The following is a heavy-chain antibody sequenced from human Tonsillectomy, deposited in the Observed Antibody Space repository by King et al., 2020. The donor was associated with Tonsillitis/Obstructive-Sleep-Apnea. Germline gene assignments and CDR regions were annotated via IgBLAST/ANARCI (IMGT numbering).Heavy chain of an antibody. D-gene: IGHD1-26*01. CDR3: AREGVGFDY. J-gene: IGHJ4*02. CDR1: GGSISSYY. V-gene: IGHV4-59*01. CDR2: IYYSGST. Sequence: VQLQESGPGLVKPSETLSLTCTVSGGSISSYYCSWIRQPPGKGLEWIGYIYYSGSTNYNPSLKSRVTISVDTSKSQFSLKLSSVTAADTAVYYCAREGVGFDYWGQGTLVTVSS.